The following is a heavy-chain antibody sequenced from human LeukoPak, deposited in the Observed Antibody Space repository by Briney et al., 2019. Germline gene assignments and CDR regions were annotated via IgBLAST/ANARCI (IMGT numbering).Heavy chain of an antibody. D-gene: IGHD3-22*01. Sequence: ASVKVSCKASGYTFTSYDINWVRQATGQGLEWMGWMNPNSGNTGYAQKFQGRVTITRNTSISTAYMELSSLRSEDTAVYYCARPDSSGYYYFDYWGQGTLVTVSS. CDR2: MNPNSGNT. J-gene: IGHJ4*02. V-gene: IGHV1-8*03. CDR1: GYTFTSYD. CDR3: ARPDSSGYYYFDY.